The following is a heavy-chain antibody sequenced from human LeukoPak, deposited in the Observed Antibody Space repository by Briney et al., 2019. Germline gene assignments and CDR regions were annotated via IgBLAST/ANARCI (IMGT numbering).Heavy chain of an antibody. J-gene: IGHJ5*02. D-gene: IGHD6-6*01. CDR2: IFSGGGA. CDR1: GFAVSSNY. V-gene: IGHV3-53*01. Sequence: GGSLRLSCAASGFAVSSNYMSWVRQAPGEGLEWVSIIFSGGGAYYADSVKGRFTISRDSSKNTLYLQMNSLGAEDTAVHYCARARGREEYFDPWGQGTLVTVSS. CDR3: ARARGREEYFDP.